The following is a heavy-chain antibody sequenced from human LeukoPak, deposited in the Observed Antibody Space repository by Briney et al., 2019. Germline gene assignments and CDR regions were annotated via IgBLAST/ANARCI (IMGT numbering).Heavy chain of an antibody. Sequence: SETLSLTCAVSGGSISSSNWWSWVRQPPGKGLEWIGEIFHGGSTNYNPSLQSRVTISVDKSKNQFSLKLSSVTAADTAVYYCARAGDMVATFTDHWGQGTLVTVSS. CDR2: IFHGGST. D-gene: IGHD5-12*01. V-gene: IGHV4-4*02. CDR1: GGSISSSNW. CDR3: ARAGDMVATFTDH. J-gene: IGHJ4*02.